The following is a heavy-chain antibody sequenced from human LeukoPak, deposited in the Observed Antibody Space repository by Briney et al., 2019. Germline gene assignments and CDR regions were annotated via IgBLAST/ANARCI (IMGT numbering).Heavy chain of an antibody. CDR2: ISYDGGNK. CDR1: GFTFNTYA. Sequence: GRSLGLSCAASGFTFNTYAMHWVRQAPGKGLEWVAVISYDGGNKYYADSVKGRFTISRDNSKNTLYLQMNSLRAEDTAVYYCARDHKPRNYCSGGTCHSYYNAMDVWGKGTTVTVSS. CDR3: ARDHKPRNYCSGGTCHSYYNAMDV. V-gene: IGHV3-30*04. J-gene: IGHJ6*04. D-gene: IGHD2-15*01.